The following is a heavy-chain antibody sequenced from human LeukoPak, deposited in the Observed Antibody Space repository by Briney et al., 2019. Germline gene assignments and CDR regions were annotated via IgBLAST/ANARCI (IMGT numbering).Heavy chain of an antibody. CDR2: IYSGGST. J-gene: IGHJ2*01. Sequence: PGGSPRLFCSASGXTASSNYSSRVRQAPGTGAEWVTVIYSGGSTYYADSVKGRFTISRDNSKNTLYLQMNSLRAEDTAVYYCARESTSWYFDLWGRGTLVTVSS. CDR3: ARESTSWYFDL. V-gene: IGHV3-53*01. CDR1: GXTASSNY. D-gene: IGHD2-2*01.